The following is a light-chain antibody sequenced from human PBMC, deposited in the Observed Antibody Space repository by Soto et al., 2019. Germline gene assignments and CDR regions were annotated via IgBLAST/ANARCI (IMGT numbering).Light chain of an antibody. CDR3: QQYGTSHT. J-gene: IGKJ5*01. V-gene: IGKV3-20*01. Sequence: EILLTQSPGTLSLSPGERATLSCRASQSVTSTYLAWYQQKPGHAPRLLIYGASSRAIGIPDRLSGSVSGSDFLLTINRMEPEDFAVYYCQQYGTSHTFGHGTRLEIK. CDR1: QSVTSTY. CDR2: GAS.